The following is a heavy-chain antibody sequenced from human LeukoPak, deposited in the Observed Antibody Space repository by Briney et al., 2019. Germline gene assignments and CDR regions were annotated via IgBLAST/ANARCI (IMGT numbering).Heavy chain of an antibody. D-gene: IGHD3-22*01. CDR3: AGVRDYYDSSGVLDY. CDR2: ISAYNGNT. CDR1: GYTFTSYG. Sequence: ASVKVSCKASGYTFTSYGISWVRQAPGQGLEWMGWISAYNGNTNYAQKLQGRVTMTTDTSTSTAYMELRSLRSDDTAVYYCAGVRDYYDSSGVLDYWGQGTLVTVSS. V-gene: IGHV1-18*01. J-gene: IGHJ4*02.